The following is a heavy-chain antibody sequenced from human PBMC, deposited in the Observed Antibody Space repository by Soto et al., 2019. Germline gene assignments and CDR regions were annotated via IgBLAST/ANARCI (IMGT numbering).Heavy chain of an antibody. V-gene: IGHV1-2*02. J-gene: IGHJ6*02. Sequence: QVQLVQSGTEVKRPGDSVKVSCKASGYTFTGYYVHWVRQAPGQGLEWMGWINPNSGDTYLAQRFQCRVTMNRDTSIGTVYMELRGLTSDDRAEYYCAKGGAIVAAGTRVYLYNAMDVWGQGTTVTVSS. D-gene: IGHD1-26*01. CDR2: INPNSGDT. CDR1: GYTFTGYY. CDR3: AKGGAIVAAGTRVYLYNAMDV.